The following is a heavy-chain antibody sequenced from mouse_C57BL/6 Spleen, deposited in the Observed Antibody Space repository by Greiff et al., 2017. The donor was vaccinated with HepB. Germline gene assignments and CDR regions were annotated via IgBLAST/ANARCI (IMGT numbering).Heavy chain of an antibody. CDR2: INYDGSST. J-gene: IGHJ1*03. Sequence: DVKLVESEGGLVQPGSSMKLSCTASGFTFSDYYMAWVRQVPEKGLEWVANINYDGSSTYYLDSLKSRFIISRDNAKNILYLQMSSLKSEDTATYYCARDRGIYYGFDWYFDVWGTGTTVTVSS. D-gene: IGHD2-2*01. CDR1: GFTFSDYY. CDR3: ARDRGIYYGFDWYFDV. V-gene: IGHV5-16*01.